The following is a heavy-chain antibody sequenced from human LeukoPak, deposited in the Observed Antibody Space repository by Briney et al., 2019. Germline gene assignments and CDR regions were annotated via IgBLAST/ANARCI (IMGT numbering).Heavy chain of an antibody. CDR1: GFTFSIYS. D-gene: IGHD3-22*01. V-gene: IGHV3-7*01. CDR3: ARAYYYDSSVDY. J-gene: IGHJ4*02. Sequence: GGSLRLSCAASGFTFSIYSMNWVRQAPGKGLEWVANIKQDGSEKYYVDSVKGRFTISRDNAKNSLYLQMNSLRAEDTAVYYCARAYYYDSSVDYWGQGTLVTVSS. CDR2: IKQDGSEK.